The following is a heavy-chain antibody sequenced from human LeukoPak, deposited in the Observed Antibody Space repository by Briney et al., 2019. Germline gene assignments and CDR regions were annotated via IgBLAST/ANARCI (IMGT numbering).Heavy chain of an antibody. CDR2: IIPIFGTA. V-gene: IGHV1-69*01. D-gene: IGHD4-17*01. CDR1: GGTFSSYA. CDR3: ASSPYGELSDYYYGMDV. Sequence: SVKVSCKASGGTFSSYAISWVRQAPGQGLEWMGGIIPIFGTANYAQKFQGRVTITADESTSTAYMELSSLRSEDTAVYYCASSPYGELSDYYYGMDVWGQGTTVIVSS. J-gene: IGHJ6*02.